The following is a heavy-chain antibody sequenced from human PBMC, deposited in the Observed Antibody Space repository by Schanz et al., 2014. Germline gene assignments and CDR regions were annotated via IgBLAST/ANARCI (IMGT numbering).Heavy chain of an antibody. CDR3: ARLMVPGWFDP. J-gene: IGHJ5*02. D-gene: IGHD3-10*01. Sequence: QLQLQESGPGLVIPSETLSLTCTVSGGSISSSTYYWGWIRQPPGKGPEWIGTIDDTGSTYYTPSLRVRLAMSEDTSKTQLPVQLPSVTAADTAVYYCARLMVPGWFDPWGQGQLVTVSS. V-gene: IGHV4-39*01. CDR1: GGSISSSTYY. CDR2: IDDTGST.